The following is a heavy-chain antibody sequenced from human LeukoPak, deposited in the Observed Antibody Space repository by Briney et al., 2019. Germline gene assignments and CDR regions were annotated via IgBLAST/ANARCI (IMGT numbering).Heavy chain of an antibody. CDR3: ARSTLLRYFDWLFFDY. V-gene: IGHV4-38-2*01. CDR2: IYYSGST. J-gene: IGHJ4*02. Sequence: SETLSLTCAVSGYSISSSYYWGWIRQPPGKGLEWIGSIYYSGSTYYNPSLKSRVTISVDTSKNQFSLKLSSVTAADTAVYYCARSTLLRYFDWLFFDYWGQGTLVTVSS. CDR1: GYSISSSYY. D-gene: IGHD3-9*01.